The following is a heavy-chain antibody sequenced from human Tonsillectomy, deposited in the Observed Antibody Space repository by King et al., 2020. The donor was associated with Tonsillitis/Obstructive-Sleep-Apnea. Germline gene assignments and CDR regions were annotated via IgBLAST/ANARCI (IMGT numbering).Heavy chain of an antibody. CDR1: GGSISSYY. D-gene: IGHD3-22*01. J-gene: IGHJ6*04. Sequence: QLQESGPGLVKPSETLSLTCTVSGGSISSYYWSWIRQHPGKGLEWIVYIYYSGSTNYNPSLKSRVTISVDTSKNQFSLKLSSVTAADTAVYYCARFRDTYYYDSSGYYYFLDVWGKGTTVTVSS. CDR3: ARFRDTYYYDSSGYYYFLDV. CDR2: IYYSGST. V-gene: IGHV4-59*01.